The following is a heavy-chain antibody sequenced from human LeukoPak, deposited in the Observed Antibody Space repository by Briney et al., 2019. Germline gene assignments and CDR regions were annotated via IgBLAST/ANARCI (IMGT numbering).Heavy chain of an antibody. D-gene: IGHD3-16*01. CDR1: GFTFSSYW. CDR2: ITSDGSST. J-gene: IGHJ3*02. Sequence: GGSLRLSCAASGFTFSSYWMSWVRQAPGEGLVWVSRITSDGSSTSHADSVKGRFTISRDNAKNTLYLQMNSLRAEDTAVYYCARDYAVGESFDIWGQGTLVTVSS. V-gene: IGHV3-74*01. CDR3: ARDYAVGESFDI.